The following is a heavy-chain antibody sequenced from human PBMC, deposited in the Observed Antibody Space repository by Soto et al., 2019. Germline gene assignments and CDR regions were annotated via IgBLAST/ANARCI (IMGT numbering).Heavy chain of an antibody. D-gene: IGHD3-16*01. CDR3: ARWGKTGGLDV. Sequence: QVQLVESGGGVVQPGSSLRVSCVGSGFTFRSYVIHWVRQAPGKGLEWVALTSYDGSDKYYDDSVRGRFTISRDNSRNTVDLQMDSLRLEDTDLYYCARWGKTGGLDVWGQGTLVSVSS. CDR2: TSYDGSDK. J-gene: IGHJ1*01. V-gene: IGHV3-33*05. CDR1: GFTFRSYV.